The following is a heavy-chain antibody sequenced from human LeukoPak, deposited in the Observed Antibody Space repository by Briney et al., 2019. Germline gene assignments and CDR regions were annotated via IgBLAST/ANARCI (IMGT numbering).Heavy chain of an antibody. J-gene: IGHJ4*02. CDR1: GFTFSNAW. D-gene: IGHD2-15*01. V-gene: IGHV3-15*01. Sequence: GGSLRLSCAASGFTFSNAWMSWVRQAPGKGLDWVGRIKSKTDFGTRYFAAPVKGRFTISRDDSKNTLYLQMSSLKTEDTAVYYCSAGVGFSDFDYWGQGTLVTVSS. CDR2: IKSKTDFGTR. CDR3: SAGVGFSDFDY.